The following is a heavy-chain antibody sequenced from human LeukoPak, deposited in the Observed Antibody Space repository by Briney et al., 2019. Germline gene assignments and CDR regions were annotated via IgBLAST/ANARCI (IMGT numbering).Heavy chain of an antibody. D-gene: IGHD6-6*01. CDR1: GGSISSGGYY. J-gene: IGHJ6*02. CDR3: ACAVDGSSSPGYGMDV. Sequence: SETLSLTCTVSGGSISSGGYYWSWIRQHPGEGLEWIGYIYYSGSTYYNPSLKSRVTISVDTSKNQFSLKLSSVTAADTAVYYCACAVDGSSSPGYGMDVWGQGTTVTVSS. CDR2: IYYSGST. V-gene: IGHV4-31*03.